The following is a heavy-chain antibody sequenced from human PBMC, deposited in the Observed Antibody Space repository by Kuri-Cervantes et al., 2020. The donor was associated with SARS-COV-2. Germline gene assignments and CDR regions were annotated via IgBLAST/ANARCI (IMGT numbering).Heavy chain of an antibody. J-gene: IGHJ5*02. V-gene: IGHV3-23*01. Sequence: GESLKISCAASSDSGFTFSTYAMSWVRQAPGKGLEWVSVITADERTFYTHSVKGRFTISRDNSKNTLYLQMSSLRAEDTALYYCANDATGTTRSDPWGQGTLVTVSS. D-gene: IGHD1-7*01. CDR3: ANDATGTTRSDP. CDR1: GFTFSTYA. CDR2: ITADERT.